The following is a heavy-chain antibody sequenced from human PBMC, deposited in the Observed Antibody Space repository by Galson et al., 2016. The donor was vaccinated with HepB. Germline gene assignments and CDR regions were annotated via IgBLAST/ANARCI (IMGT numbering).Heavy chain of an antibody. CDR2: MFFSGTV. V-gene: IGHV4-39*02. D-gene: IGHD3-16*01. CDR3: ARDPGALYYDKRCWLDP. J-gene: IGHJ5*02. Sequence: SETLSLTCTVSGGSVTSGTDYWGWLRQPPGKRLEWIGSMFFSGTVDYNPSLKSRVTLSVDKSKNQFSLQLKSVTAADTGIYYCARDPGALYYDKRCWLDPWGPGTLVTVSS. CDR1: GGSVTSGTDY.